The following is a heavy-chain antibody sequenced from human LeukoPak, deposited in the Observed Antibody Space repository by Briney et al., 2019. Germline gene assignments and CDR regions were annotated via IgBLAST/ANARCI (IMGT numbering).Heavy chain of an antibody. J-gene: IGHJ4*02. V-gene: IGHV3-33*01. Sequence: GGSPRLSCAASGFTFSSYGVHWARQAPGKGLEWVAVIWYDGSNKYYADSVKGRFTISRDNSKNTLYLQMNSLRAEDTAVYYCARGRDLDEYYDFWSVKDYWGQGTLVTVSS. D-gene: IGHD3-3*01. CDR3: ARGRDLDEYYDFWSVKDY. CDR1: GFTFSSYG. CDR2: IWYDGSNK.